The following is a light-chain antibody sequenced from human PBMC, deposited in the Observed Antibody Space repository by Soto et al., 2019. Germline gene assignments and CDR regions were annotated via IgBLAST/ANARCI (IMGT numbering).Light chain of an antibody. CDR2: LDSEGSH. CDR3: QTWATGPDWV. V-gene: IGLV4-69*01. J-gene: IGLJ3*02. CDR1: SGHSTYA. Sequence: QPVLTQSPSASASLGASVKLTCTLSSGHSTYAIAWHQQQPEKGPRYLMKLDSEGSHSKGAGIPDRFSGSSSGAERYPTTSSLQSEDEADYYCQTWATGPDWVFGGGTKLTVL.